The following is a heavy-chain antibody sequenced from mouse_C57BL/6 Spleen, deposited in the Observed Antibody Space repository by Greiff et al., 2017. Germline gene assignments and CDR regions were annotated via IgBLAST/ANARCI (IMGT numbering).Heavy chain of an antibody. Sequence: VQLQQPGAELVMPGASVKLSCKASGYTFTSYWMHWVKQRPGQGLEWIGEIDPSDSYTNYNQKFKGKSTLTVDKSSSTAYMQLSSLTSEASAVYYCARGDYGSNFDYWGQGTTLTVSS. J-gene: IGHJ2*01. CDR1: GYTFTSYW. V-gene: IGHV1-69*01. D-gene: IGHD1-1*01. CDR3: ARGDYGSNFDY. CDR2: IDPSDSYT.